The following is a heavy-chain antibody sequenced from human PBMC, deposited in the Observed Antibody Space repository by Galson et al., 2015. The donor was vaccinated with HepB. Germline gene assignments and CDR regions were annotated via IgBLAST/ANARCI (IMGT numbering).Heavy chain of an antibody. J-gene: IGHJ6*02. CDR1: GYTFTSYA. Sequence: SVKVSCKASGYTFTSYAMHWVRQAPGQRLEWMGWINAGNGNTKYSQKFQGRVTITRDTSASTAYMELSSLRSEDTAVYYCARVRGAAAGRIYYYYYGMDVWGQGTTVTVSS. V-gene: IGHV1-3*01. D-gene: IGHD6-13*01. CDR2: INAGNGNT. CDR3: ARVRGAAAGRIYYYYYGMDV.